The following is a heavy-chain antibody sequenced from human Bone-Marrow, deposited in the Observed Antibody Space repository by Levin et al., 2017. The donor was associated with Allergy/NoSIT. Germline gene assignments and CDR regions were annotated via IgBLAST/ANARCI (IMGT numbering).Heavy chain of an antibody. J-gene: IGHJ3*02. V-gene: IGHV3-74*01. CDR3: TRDLKGIAFDI. Sequence: ETLSLTCAASGFTFSSYWMHWVRQAPGKGLVWVSRINSDGSSISYADSVKGRFTISRDNAKNTLYLQMNSLRAEDTAVYYCTRDLKGIAFDIWGQGTMVTVSS. CDR1: GFTFSSYW. CDR2: INSDGSSI.